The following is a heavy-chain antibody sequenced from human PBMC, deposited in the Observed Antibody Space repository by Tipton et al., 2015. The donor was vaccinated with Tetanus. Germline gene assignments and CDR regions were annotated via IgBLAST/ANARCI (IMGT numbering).Heavy chain of an antibody. J-gene: IGHJ3*02. V-gene: IGHV4-59*01. CDR2: IYSMGSA. D-gene: IGHD3-10*01. CDR3: AGSRSWFAFDI. CDR1: DGSRRTSY. Sequence: GLVKPSETLSLTCSDSDGSRRTSYWSWIRQPPGQGLEWIGSIYSMGSANYNPPLRSRVTISVAASKDRFSLKMISVTPADTAVHDFAGSRSWFAFDIWGQGTIVTVSS.